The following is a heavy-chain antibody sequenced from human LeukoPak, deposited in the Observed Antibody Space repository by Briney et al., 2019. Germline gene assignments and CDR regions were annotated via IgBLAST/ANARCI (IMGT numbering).Heavy chain of an antibody. J-gene: IGHJ4*02. Sequence: GALRLFRASSGFNFSIYAKHRVRQAPSQGVEWVAFISSDGSNKYYADSVKGRFTISRDNSKNTLYLQMNSLRDEDTAVYYCDPHDSSSHFWGQGTLVTVSS. D-gene: IGHD6-6*01. CDR3: DPHDSSSHF. CDR2: ISSDGSNK. CDR1: GFNFSIYA. V-gene: IGHV3-30-3*01.